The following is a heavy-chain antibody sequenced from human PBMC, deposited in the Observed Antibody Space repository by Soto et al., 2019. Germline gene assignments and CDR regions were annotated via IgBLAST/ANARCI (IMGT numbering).Heavy chain of an antibody. V-gene: IGHV3-33*01. J-gene: IGHJ4*02. CDR2: IWYDGGNK. CDR3: ARPIYSSTTPAQY. Sequence: GSLRLSCAASGFTFSTYGMHWVRQAPGKGLEWVALIWYDGGNKFYADSVKGRFTISRDNSKNTVYLQMNSLRAEDTAVYYCARPIYSSTTPAQYWGQGTLVTVSS. CDR1: GFTFSTYG. D-gene: IGHD6-19*01.